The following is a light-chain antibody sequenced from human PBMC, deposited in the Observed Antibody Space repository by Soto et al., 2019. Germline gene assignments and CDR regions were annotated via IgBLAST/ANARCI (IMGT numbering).Light chain of an antibody. CDR2: DIF. Sequence: ETVMTQSPATLSVSPGERATLSCRASQSVSTNLAWYQQKPGQAPRLVIYDIFTRATGVPTRISGSGSGTEFTLTISSLEPEDSAVYYCQQRSNSPPWITFGQGTRLEIK. CDR1: QSVSTN. V-gene: IGKV3-11*01. CDR3: QQRSNSPPWIT. J-gene: IGKJ5*01.